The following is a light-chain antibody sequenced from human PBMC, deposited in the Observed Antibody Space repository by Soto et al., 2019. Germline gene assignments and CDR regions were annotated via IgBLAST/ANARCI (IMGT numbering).Light chain of an antibody. CDR1: SSDVGGDNY. J-gene: IGLJ1*01. CDR2: EVS. CDR3: SSFSTSNYFV. Sequence: QSVLTQPPSASGSPGQSVTISCTGTSSDVGGDNYVSWYQQHPGKAPKLIIYEVSKWPSGVPDRFSGSKSGNTAALTVSGLQAEDEADYYCSSFSTSNYFVFGSGTKVTVL. V-gene: IGLV2-8*01.